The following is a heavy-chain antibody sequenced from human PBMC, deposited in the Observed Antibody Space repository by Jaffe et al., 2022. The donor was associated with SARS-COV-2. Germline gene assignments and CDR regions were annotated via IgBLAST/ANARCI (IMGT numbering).Heavy chain of an antibody. CDR2: ILYDGSNT. V-gene: IGHV3-30*04. Sequence: QVQLVESGGGVVQPGRSLRLSCAASGFPFSSYAMHWVRQAPGKGLEWVAVILYDGSNTYHADSVKGRFSISRDNSKNTLYLQMNSLRAEDTAVYYCARGDYYDSSDYLSPSGVSLLFDYWGQGTLVTVSS. D-gene: IGHD3-22*01. J-gene: IGHJ4*02. CDR1: GFPFSSYA. CDR3: ARGDYYDSSDYLSPSGVSLLFDY.